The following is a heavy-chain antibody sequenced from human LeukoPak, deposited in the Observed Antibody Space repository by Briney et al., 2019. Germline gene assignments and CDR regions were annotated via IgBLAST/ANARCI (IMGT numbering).Heavy chain of an antibody. D-gene: IGHD3-22*01. Sequence: PGGSLRLSCAASGFTFDDYAMHWVRQAPGKGLEWVSLIGGDGGSTYYADSVKGRFTISRDNSKNSLFLQMKSLRTDDTASYYCVKEPHYYDRSGYFWGQGTLVTVSS. CDR1: GFTFDDYA. J-gene: IGHJ4*02. CDR2: IGGDGGST. CDR3: VKEPHYYDRSGYF. V-gene: IGHV3-43*02.